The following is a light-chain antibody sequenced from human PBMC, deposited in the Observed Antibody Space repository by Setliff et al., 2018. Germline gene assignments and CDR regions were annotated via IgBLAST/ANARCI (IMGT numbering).Light chain of an antibody. J-gene: IGLJ1*01. V-gene: IGLV2-8*01. CDR2: EVT. CDR1: GGLVGGYNY. CDR3: SLYSGSNNFF. Sequence: QSALTQPPSASGSPGQPVTISCTGTGGLVGGYNYVSWYQQHPGKAPKLIIYEVTKRPSGVPDRFSGSNSGNTASLTVSGLQAEDEADYYCSLYSGSNNFFFGSGTKGTVL.